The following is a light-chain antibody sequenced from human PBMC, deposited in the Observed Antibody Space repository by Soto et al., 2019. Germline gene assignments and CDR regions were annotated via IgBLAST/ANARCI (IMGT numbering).Light chain of an antibody. CDR2: GAS. Sequence: VLTQSPLSLPVTLGQPASISCRSSDTLVYGDGNIYLSWYQQKPGQSPRLLIYGASTRATGIPDRFSGSGSGTDFTLTISRLEPEDFAVYYCQQYGSSGTFGQGTKVDI. V-gene: IGKV3-20*01. J-gene: IGKJ1*01. CDR1: DTLVYGDGNIY. CDR3: QQYGSSGT.